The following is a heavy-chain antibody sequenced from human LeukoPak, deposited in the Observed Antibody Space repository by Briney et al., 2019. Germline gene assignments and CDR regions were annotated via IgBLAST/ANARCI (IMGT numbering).Heavy chain of an antibody. D-gene: IGHD5-12*01. CDR3: VSQGYSDYNVGS. Sequence: ASVKVSCKASDNTFNSYYMHWVRQAPGQGLEWMGIINPSGGSTDYAQKFQGRVTMNRDTSTSTVYIELSSLRSEDTAVYYCVSQGYSDYNVGSWGQGTLVTVSS. CDR1: DNTFNSYY. J-gene: IGHJ4*02. V-gene: IGHV1-46*02. CDR2: INPSGGST.